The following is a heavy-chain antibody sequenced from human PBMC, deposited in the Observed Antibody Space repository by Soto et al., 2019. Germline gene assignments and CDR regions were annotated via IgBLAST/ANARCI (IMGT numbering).Heavy chain of an antibody. CDR2: INHSGTT. CDR3: ARGRGYVYGSNFYGMDV. V-gene: IGHV4-34*01. D-gene: IGHD5-18*01. CDR1: RGSFSGFY. J-gene: IGHJ6*02. Sequence: QVQLQQWGAGLLKPSETLALTCGVCRGSFSGFYWSWIRQTPGKGLEWIGEINHSGTTNYNPSFKNRVSISVDKTTNNFSLKMTSVTAADAAVYYCARGRGYVYGSNFYGMDVWGRGTTVTVSS.